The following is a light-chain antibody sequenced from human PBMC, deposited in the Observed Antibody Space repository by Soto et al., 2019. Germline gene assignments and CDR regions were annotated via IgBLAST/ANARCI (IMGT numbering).Light chain of an antibody. Sequence: DIQMTHSPSTLSASVGDRVTITCRASQSISSWLAWYQQKPGKAPKLLIYDASSLESGVPSRFSGSESGTQLTLTISSLQPDDFAPYFCQQYNSYSWTFGQGPKVEIK. CDR3: QQYNSYSWT. CDR2: DAS. CDR1: QSISSW. J-gene: IGKJ1*01. V-gene: IGKV1-5*01.